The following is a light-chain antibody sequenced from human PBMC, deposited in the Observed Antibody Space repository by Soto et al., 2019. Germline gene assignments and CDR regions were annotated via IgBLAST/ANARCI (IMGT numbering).Light chain of an antibody. Sequence: DIQMTQSPSSLSASVVYRVTITCLASQSISSYLNWYQQKPGKAPKLLIYAASSLQSGVPSRFSGSGSGTDFTLTISSLQPEDFATYYCQQSYSTPITFGQGTRLEI. CDR1: QSISSY. CDR3: QQSYSTPIT. V-gene: IGKV1-39*01. J-gene: IGKJ5*01. CDR2: AAS.